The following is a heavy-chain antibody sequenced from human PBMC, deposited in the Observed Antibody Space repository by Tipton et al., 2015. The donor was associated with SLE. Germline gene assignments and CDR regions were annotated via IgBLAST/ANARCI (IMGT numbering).Heavy chain of an antibody. Sequence: QLVQSGAEVKKPGSSVMVSCKAPGGSISSYAVSWVRQAPGQGLEWMGGIISIFGPANYAQKFRGRVTITADESTSTVYMELSSLRSEDTAVYYCAKSSTGGSGVYYYYGMDVWGQGTTVTVSS. CDR2: IISIFGPA. J-gene: IGHJ6*02. D-gene: IGHD3-10*01. V-gene: IGHV1-69*01. CDR1: GGSISSYA. CDR3: AKSSTGGSGVYYYYGMDV.